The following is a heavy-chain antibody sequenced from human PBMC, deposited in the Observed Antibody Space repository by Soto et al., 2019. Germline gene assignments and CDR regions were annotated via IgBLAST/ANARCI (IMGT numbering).Heavy chain of an antibody. V-gene: IGHV3-11*01. J-gene: IGHJ4*02. D-gene: IGHD2-15*01. CDR1: GFTFSDYY. Sequence: PGGSLRLSCAASGFTFSDYYMSWIRQAPGKGLEWVSYISSSGSTIYYADSVKGRFTISRDNAKNSLYLQMNSLRAEDTAVYYCAREIPRYCSGGSCYSYYFDYWGQGTLVTVSS. CDR3: AREIPRYCSGGSCYSYYFDY. CDR2: ISSSGSTI.